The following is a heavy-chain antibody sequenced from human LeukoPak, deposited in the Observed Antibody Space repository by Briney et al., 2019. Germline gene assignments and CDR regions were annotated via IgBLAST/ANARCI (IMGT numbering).Heavy chain of an antibody. J-gene: IGHJ4*02. CDR3: ATTAKLEKPYFDY. CDR1: GFTFSSYW. V-gene: IGHV3-7*03. CDR2: IKQDGSEK. D-gene: IGHD1-1*01. Sequence: GGSLRLSCAASGFTFSSYWMSWVRQAPGKGLEWVANIKQDGSEKYYVDSVKGRFTISRDNAKNSLYLQMNSLRAEDTALYYCATTAKLEKPYFDYWGQGTLVTVSS.